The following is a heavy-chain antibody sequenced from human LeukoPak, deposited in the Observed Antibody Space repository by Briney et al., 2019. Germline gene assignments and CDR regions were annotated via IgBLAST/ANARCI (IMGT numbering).Heavy chain of an antibody. CDR3: ARGVVVVAAREFDY. J-gene: IGHJ4*02. Sequence: PGGSLRLSCAASGFTFSSYSMNWVRQAPGKGLEWVSYISSSSSTIYYADSVKGRFTISRDNAKNSLYPQMNSLRDEDTAVYYCARGVVVVAAREFDYWGQGTLVTVSS. V-gene: IGHV3-48*02. CDR2: ISSSSSTI. CDR1: GFTFSSYS. D-gene: IGHD2-15*01.